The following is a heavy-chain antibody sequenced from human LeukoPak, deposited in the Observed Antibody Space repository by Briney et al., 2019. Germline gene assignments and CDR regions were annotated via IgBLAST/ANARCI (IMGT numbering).Heavy chain of an antibody. CDR1: GFTFSSYA. V-gene: IGHV3-23*01. D-gene: IGHD3-10*01. Sequence: GGSLRLSCAASGFTFSSYAMSWVRQAPGKGLEWVSAISGSGGSTFYADSVKGRFTISRDNSKNTLYLQMNSLRAEDTAVYYCARAAGSSGSRGYFDYWGQGTLVTVSS. CDR2: ISGSGGST. CDR3: ARAAGSSGSRGYFDY. J-gene: IGHJ4*02.